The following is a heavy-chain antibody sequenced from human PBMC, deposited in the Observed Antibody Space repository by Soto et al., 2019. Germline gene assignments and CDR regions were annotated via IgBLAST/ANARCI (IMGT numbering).Heavy chain of an antibody. J-gene: IGHJ4*02. CDR1: SGAIKNHV. Sequence: QVQLQESGPGLVKPSETLSLTCTVSSGAIKNHVWSWIRQPAGKGLEWIGHIYNTGTTTYNPSLKSRVTMSVDPPNNRFSLNLSSVTAADTAVYYCARINGGSPDFWGQGTLVTVSS. CDR3: ARINGGSPDF. V-gene: IGHV4-4*07. CDR2: IYNTGTT. D-gene: IGHD2-15*01.